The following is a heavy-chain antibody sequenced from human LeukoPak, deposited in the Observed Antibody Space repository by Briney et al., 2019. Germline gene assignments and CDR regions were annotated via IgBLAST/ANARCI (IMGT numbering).Heavy chain of an antibody. V-gene: IGHV4-4*02. CDR3: ASAPNDYGAP. J-gene: IGHJ5*02. CDR1: GGSISSSKW. Sequence: PSETLSLTCAVSGGSISSSKWWSWVRQPPGKGLEWIGEIYHSGTTNYKPSLKRRVTISVDKSKNQVSLKLSSVTAADTAVYYCASAPNDYGAPWGQGTLVTVSS. CDR2: IYHSGTT. D-gene: IGHD4-17*01.